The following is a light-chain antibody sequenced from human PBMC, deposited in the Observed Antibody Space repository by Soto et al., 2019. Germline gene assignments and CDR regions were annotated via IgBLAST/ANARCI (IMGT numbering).Light chain of an antibody. CDR1: SSDVGSYNL. Sequence: QSALTQPASVSGSPGQSITISCTGTSSDVGSYNLVSWYQQHPGKAPKLMIYEGSKRPSGVSNRFSGSKSGNTASLTISGLHAEDEADYYCCSYAGSSTLVFGGRTQLTVL. CDR3: CSYAGSSTLV. J-gene: IGLJ2*01. CDR2: EGS. V-gene: IGLV2-23*01.